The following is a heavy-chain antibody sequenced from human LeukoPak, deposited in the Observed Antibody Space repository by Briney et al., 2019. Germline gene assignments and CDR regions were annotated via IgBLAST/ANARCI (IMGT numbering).Heavy chain of an antibody. CDR3: ASSEGPNWDLFDY. CDR2: IYYSGST. J-gene: IGHJ4*02. Sequence: SETLSLTCTVSGGSISSYYWSWIRQPPGKGLEWIGYIYYSGSTNYNPSLKRRVTISVDTSKNQFSLKLSSVTAADTAVYYCASSEGPNWDLFDYWGQGTLVTVSS. V-gene: IGHV4-59*01. CDR1: GGSISSYY. D-gene: IGHD7-27*01.